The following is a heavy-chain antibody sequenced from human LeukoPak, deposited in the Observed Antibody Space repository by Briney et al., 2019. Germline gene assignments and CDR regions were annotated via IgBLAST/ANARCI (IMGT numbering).Heavy chain of an antibody. CDR2: IYSGGST. V-gene: IGHV3-53*01. D-gene: IGHD6-19*01. CDR1: GFTLRKKH. Sequence: GSLRPSCAASGFTLRKKHIGWVRQAPGKGLEWVSVIYSGGSTYYADSVKGRFTISRDNSKNTLYLQMNSLRAEDTAVYYCARDNSGYFDYWGQGTLVTVSS. CDR3: ARDNSGYFDY. J-gene: IGHJ4*02.